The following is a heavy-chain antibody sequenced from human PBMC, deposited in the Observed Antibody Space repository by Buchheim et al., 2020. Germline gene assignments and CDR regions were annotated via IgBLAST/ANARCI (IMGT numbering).Heavy chain of an antibody. CDR2: ISDSCGST. CDR1: GFTFSSYA. V-gene: IGHV3-23*01. D-gene: IGHD3-22*01. J-gene: IGHJ4*02. CDR3: AKDLSYYDSSGSPGVD. Sequence: EVQLLESGGGLVQPGGSLRLSCAASGFTFSSYAMSWVRQAPGKGLEWVSAISDSCGSTYYADSVKGRFTISRDNSKNTPYLQRNSLRAEDTAVYYCAKDLSYYDSSGSPGVDWGQGTL.